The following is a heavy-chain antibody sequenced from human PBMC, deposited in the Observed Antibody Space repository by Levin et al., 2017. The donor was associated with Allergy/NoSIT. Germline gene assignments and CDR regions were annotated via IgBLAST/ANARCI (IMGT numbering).Heavy chain of an antibody. CDR3: ARDEMVHEIQYYPGIDV. V-gene: IGHV4-39*07. CDR1: GGSISSSSYY. J-gene: IGHJ6*02. Sequence: PSETLSLTCTVSGGSISSSSYYWGWIRQAPGKGLEWIGNIYYSGSTYYNPSLRGRATISVDTSKNQFSLRLTSVTAADTAIYYCARDEMVHEIQYYPGIDVWGQGTTVSVSS. D-gene: IGHD2-8*01. CDR2: IYYSGST.